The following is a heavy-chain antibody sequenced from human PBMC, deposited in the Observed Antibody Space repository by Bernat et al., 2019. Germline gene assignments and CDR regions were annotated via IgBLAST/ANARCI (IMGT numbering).Heavy chain of an antibody. CDR1: GLTFSNYW. CDR3: ARDASGGQRSLDY. D-gene: IGHD2-15*01. CDR2: INPDGIST. Sequence: EVQLVESGGGLVQPGGSLRLSCAASGLTFSNYWIHWVRQVSGKGLVWVSRINPDGISTSYADSVQGRFTISRDNAKNTLYLQMNSLRADDTAVYYCARDASGGQRSLDYWGQGTLVTVSS. J-gene: IGHJ4*02. V-gene: IGHV3-74*01.